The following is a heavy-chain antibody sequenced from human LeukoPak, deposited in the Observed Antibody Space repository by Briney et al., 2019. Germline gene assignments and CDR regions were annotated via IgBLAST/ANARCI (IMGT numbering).Heavy chain of an antibody. V-gene: IGHV1-18*01. CDR1: GYTFTSYG. J-gene: IGHJ4*02. CDR2: ISAYNGNT. CDR3: ASDGNSGSYPGYFDY. D-gene: IGHD1-26*01. Sequence: ASVKVSCKASGYTFTSYGISWVRQAPGQRLEWMGWISAYNGNTNYAQKLQRRATMTTDTSTSTAYMELRSLRSDDTAVYYCASDGNSGSYPGYFDYWGQGTLVTVSS.